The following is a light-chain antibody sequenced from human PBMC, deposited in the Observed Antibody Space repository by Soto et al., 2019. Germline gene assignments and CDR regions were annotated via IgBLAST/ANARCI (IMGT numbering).Light chain of an antibody. J-gene: IGLJ3*02. CDR2: YDS. V-gene: IGLV3-21*04. CDR1: NIGSKS. CDR3: QVWDNSSDHPGV. Sequence: SYELTQPPSVSVAPGETARITCGGNNIGSKSVHWDQQKPGQAPVLVIYYDSDRPSGIPERFSGSNSGNTATLTISRVEAGDEADYSCQVWDNSSDHPGVFGGGTQLTVL.